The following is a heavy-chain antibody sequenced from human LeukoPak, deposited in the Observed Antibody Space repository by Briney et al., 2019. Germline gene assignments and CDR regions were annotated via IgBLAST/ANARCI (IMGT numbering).Heavy chain of an antibody. V-gene: IGHV1-46*01. Sequence: GPVKVSCKASGYTFTSYAMHWVRQAPGQRLEWMGTINPSGGSTSYAQKFQGRVTMTRGTSTSTVYMELSSLRSEDTAVYYCARDRLWFYDSSGYGEGGFEYWGQGTLVTVSS. CDR3: ARDRLWFYDSSGYGEGGFEY. CDR1: GYTFTSYA. D-gene: IGHD3-22*01. CDR2: INPSGGST. J-gene: IGHJ4*02.